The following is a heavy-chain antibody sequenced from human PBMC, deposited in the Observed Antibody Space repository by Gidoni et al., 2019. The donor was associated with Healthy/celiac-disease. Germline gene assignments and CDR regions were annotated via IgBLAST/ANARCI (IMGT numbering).Heavy chain of an antibody. CDR3: AKAGVVVPAATETSFDY. CDR2: ISGSGGST. Sequence: EVQLLESGGGLVQPGGSLRLSCAASGFTLSSYAMSWVRQAPGKGLEWVSAISGSGGSTYYADSVKGRFTISRDNSKNTLYLQMNSLRAEDTAVYYCAKAGVVVPAATETSFDYWGQGTLVTVSS. CDR1: GFTLSSYA. J-gene: IGHJ4*02. D-gene: IGHD2-2*01. V-gene: IGHV3-23*01.